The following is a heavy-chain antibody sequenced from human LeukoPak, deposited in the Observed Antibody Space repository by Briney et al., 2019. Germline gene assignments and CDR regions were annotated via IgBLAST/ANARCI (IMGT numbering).Heavy chain of an antibody. CDR1: GFTFSSYA. Sequence: QPGRSLRLSCAASGFTFSSYAMHWVRQAPGKGLEWVAVISYDGSNKYYADSVKGRFTISRDNSKNTLYLQMNSLRAEDTAVYYCAREAYSSSGLRYFDYWGQGTLVTVSS. D-gene: IGHD6-6*01. V-gene: IGHV3-30-3*01. CDR2: ISYDGSNK. CDR3: AREAYSSSGLRYFDY. J-gene: IGHJ4*02.